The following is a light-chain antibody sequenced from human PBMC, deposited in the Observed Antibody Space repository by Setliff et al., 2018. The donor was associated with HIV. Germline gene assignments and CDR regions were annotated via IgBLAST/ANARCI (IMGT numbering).Light chain of an antibody. J-gene: IGLJ1*01. CDR2: EVF. Sequence: SALTQPASVSGSPGQSITISCTGTSSDVGNYNLVSWYQQHPGKAPKLMIYEVFKRPSGISNRFSGSKSGNTASLTISGLQAEDEADYYCCSYTSSSTYVFGAGTKVTVL. CDR3: CSYTSSSTYV. V-gene: IGLV2-14*02. CDR1: SSDVGNYNL.